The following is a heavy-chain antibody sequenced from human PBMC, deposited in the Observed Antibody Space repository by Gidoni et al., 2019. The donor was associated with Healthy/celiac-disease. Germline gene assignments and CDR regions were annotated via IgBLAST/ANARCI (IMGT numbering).Heavy chain of an antibody. CDR1: GSTFSGYG. CDR3: ARDALILAVAGLPDY. Sequence: QVQLVESGGGVVQPGRSLRLSCAASGSTFSGYGMHWVRQAPGKGLEWVAVIWYDGSNKYYADSVKGRFTISRDNSKNTLYLQMNSLRAEDTAVYYCARDALILAVAGLPDYWGQGTLVTVSS. J-gene: IGHJ4*02. CDR2: IWYDGSNK. V-gene: IGHV3-33*01. D-gene: IGHD6-19*01.